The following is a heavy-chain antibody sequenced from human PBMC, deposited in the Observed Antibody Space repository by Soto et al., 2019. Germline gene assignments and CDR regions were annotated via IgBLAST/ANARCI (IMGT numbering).Heavy chain of an antibody. V-gene: IGHV3-23*01. J-gene: IGHJ4*02. CDR2: ISGSGGST. D-gene: IGHD5-12*01. CDR1: GFTFSSYA. Sequence: GGSLRLSCAASGFTFSSYAMSWVRQAPGKGLEWVSAISGSGGSTYYADSVKGRFTISRDNSKNTLYLQMNSLRAEDTAVYYCAKVNGGYSGYDPFDYWGQGTLVTVSS. CDR3: AKVNGGYSGYDPFDY.